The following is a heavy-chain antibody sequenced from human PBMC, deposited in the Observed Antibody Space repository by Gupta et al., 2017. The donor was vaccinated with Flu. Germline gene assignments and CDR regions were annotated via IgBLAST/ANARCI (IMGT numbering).Heavy chain of an antibody. CDR2: IYYSGST. CDR3: ARHVTEGYLILDY. D-gene: IGHD5-12*01. J-gene: IGHJ4*02. CDR1: GGSISSYY. Sequence: QVQLQESGPGLVKPSETLSLTCTVSGGSISSYYWSWIRQPPGKGLEWIGYIYYSGSTNYNPSLKSRVTISVDTSKNQFSLKLSSVTAADTAGYYCARHVTEGYLILDYWGQGTLVTVSS. V-gene: IGHV4-59*08.